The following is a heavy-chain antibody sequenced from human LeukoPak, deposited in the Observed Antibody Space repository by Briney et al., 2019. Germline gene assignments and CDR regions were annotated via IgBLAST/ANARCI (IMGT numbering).Heavy chain of an antibody. CDR2: ISSSGSTI. CDR3: TRGLADYGDYSF. D-gene: IGHD4-17*01. J-gene: IGHJ1*01. Sequence: GGSLRLSCAASGFTFSSYEMNWVRQAPGKGLEWISYISSSGSTIYYADSVKGRFTVSRDNAKNSLYLQMNSLRAEDTAVYYCTRGLADYGDYSFWGQGTLVAVSS. V-gene: IGHV3-48*03. CDR1: GFTFSSYE.